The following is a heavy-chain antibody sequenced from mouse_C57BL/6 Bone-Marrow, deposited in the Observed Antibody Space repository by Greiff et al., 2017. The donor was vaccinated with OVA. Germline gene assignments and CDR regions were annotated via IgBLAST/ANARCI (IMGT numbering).Heavy chain of an antibody. J-gene: IGHJ3*01. CDR1: GYSITSGYY. CDR3: ARGLLRYLWFAY. D-gene: IGHD1-1*01. V-gene: IGHV3-6*01. CDR2: ISYDGSN. Sequence: EVKLMESGPGLVKPSQSLSLTCSVTGYSITSGYYWHWIRQFPGNKLEWMGYISYDGSNNYNPSLKNRISITRDTSKNQFFLKLNSVTTEDTATYYCARGLLRYLWFAYWGQGTLVTVSA.